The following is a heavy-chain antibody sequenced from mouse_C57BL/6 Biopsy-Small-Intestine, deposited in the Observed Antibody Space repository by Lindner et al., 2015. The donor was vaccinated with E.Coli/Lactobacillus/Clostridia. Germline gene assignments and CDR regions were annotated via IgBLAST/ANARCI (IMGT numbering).Heavy chain of an antibody. CDR3: TRGGAY. CDR1: GYTFIDYE. CDR2: IDPETGGT. J-gene: IGHJ3*01. V-gene: IGHV1-15*01. Sequence: VQLQESGAELVRPGASVTLSCKASGYTFIDYEMHWVKQTPVHGLEWIGAIDPETGGTAYNQKFKGKAILTADKSSSTAYMELRSLTSEDSDVYYCTRGGAYWGQGTLVTVSA.